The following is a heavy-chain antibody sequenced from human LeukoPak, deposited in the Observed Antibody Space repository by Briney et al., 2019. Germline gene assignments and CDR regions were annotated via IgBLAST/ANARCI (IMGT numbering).Heavy chain of an antibody. Sequence: PGDSLRLSCAASGLTFTKYWMTWVRQAPGKGLEWVGRIKSKTDGGTTDYAAPVKGRFTISRDDSKNTLYLQMNSLKTEDTAVYYCTTMATAPRTVDYWGQGTLDTVSS. CDR2: IKSKTDGGTT. D-gene: IGHD5-24*01. CDR3: TTMATAPRTVDY. J-gene: IGHJ4*02. CDR1: GLTFTKYW. V-gene: IGHV3-15*01.